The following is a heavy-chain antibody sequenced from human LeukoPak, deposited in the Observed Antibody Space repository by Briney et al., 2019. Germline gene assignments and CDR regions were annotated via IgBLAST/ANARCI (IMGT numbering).Heavy chain of an antibody. V-gene: IGHV4-39*07. Sequence: SETLSLTCTVSGGSISSSSYYWGWIRQPPGKGLEWIGSIYYSGSTYYNPSLKSRVTISVDRSKNQFSLKLSSVTAADTAVYYCAREPERWYSSGLTRWFDPWGQGTLVTVSS. D-gene: IGHD6-19*01. CDR3: AREPERWYSSGLTRWFDP. CDR2: IYYSGST. CDR1: GGSISSSSYY. J-gene: IGHJ5*02.